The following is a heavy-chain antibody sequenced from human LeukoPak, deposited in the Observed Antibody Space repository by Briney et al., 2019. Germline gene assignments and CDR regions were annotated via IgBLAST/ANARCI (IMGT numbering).Heavy chain of an antibody. V-gene: IGHV4-59*12. Sequence: SETLSLTCTVSGGSISSYYWSWIRQSPGKGLEWIGYIYYSGSTNYNPSLKSRVTVSVDTSKNQFSLKLSSVTAADTAVYYCAREVVAYYYYYMDVWGKGTTVTVSS. CDR1: GGSISSYY. D-gene: IGHD2-15*01. J-gene: IGHJ6*03. CDR3: AREVVAYYYYYMDV. CDR2: IYYSGST.